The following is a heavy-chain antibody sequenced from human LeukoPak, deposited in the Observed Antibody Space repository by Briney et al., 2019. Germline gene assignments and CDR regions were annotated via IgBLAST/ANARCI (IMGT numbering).Heavy chain of an antibody. D-gene: IGHD6-19*01. V-gene: IGHV1-3*01. CDR1: GYTFTSYA. Sequence: ASVTVSCTASGYTFTSYAMHWVRQAPGQRLEWMGWINAGNGNTKYSQKFQGRVTITRDTSISTAYMELSRLRSDDTAVCYCARDPNSSGPFYGMDVWGQGTTVTVSS. CDR3: ARDPNSSGPFYGMDV. CDR2: INAGNGNT. J-gene: IGHJ6*02.